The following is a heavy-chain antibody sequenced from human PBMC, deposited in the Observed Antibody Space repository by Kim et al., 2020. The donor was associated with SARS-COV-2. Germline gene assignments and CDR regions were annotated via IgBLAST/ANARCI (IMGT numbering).Heavy chain of an antibody. CDR2: ISSSSSYT. J-gene: IGHJ4*02. CDR3: ARILDSGSYYPTYYFDY. CDR1: GFTFSDYY. V-gene: IGHV3-11*06. D-gene: IGHD1-26*01. Sequence: GGSLRLSCAASGFTFSDYYMSWIRQAPGKGLEWVSYISSSSSYTNYADSVKGRFTISRDNAKNSLYLQMNSLRAEDTAVYYCARILDSGSYYPTYYFDYWGQGTLVTVSS.